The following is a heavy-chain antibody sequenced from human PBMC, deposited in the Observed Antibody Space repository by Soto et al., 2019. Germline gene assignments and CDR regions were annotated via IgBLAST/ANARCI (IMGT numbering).Heavy chain of an antibody. J-gene: IGHJ6*02. D-gene: IGHD3-22*01. Sequence: GGSLRLSCAASGFTFSNAWMSWVRQAPGKGLEWVGRIKSKTDGGTTDYAAPVKGRFTITRDDSKNTLYLQMNSLKTEDTAVYYCTTDTLLHSSGYYKDYYYYYGMDVWGQGTTVTVSS. CDR1: GFTFSNAW. CDR2: IKSKTDGGTT. CDR3: TTDTLLHSSGYYKDYYYYYGMDV. V-gene: IGHV3-15*01.